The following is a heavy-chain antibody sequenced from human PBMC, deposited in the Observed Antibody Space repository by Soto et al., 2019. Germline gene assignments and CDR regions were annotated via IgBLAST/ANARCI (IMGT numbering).Heavy chain of an antibody. V-gene: IGHV2-5*02. J-gene: IGHJ4*02. CDR3: AHSRSLGGVIVILPYFDY. Sequence: SGPTLVNPTQTLTLTCTFSGFSLSTSGVGVGWIRQPPGKALEWLALIYWDDDKRYSPSLKSRLTITKDTSKNQVVLTMTNMAPVDTATYYCAHSRSLGGVIVILPYFDYWGQGTLVTVSS. CDR1: GFSLSTSGVG. CDR2: IYWDDDK. D-gene: IGHD3-16*02.